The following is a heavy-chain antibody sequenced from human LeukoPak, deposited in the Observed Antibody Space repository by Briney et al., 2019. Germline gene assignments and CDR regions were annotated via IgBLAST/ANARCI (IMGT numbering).Heavy chain of an antibody. CDR1: GGSVSGVSYY. CDR3: ARGTPLYSSDWYVNWFDP. D-gene: IGHD6-19*01. CDR2: IHYSGTT. V-gene: IGHV4-61*01. Sequence: SETLSLTCTVSGGSVSGVSYYWSWIRQPPGKGLEWIGYIHYSGTTKYNPSLKSRVTISIDTSNNQFSLKLSSVTAADTAVYYCARGTPLYSSDWYVNWFDPWGQGTLVTVSS. J-gene: IGHJ5*02.